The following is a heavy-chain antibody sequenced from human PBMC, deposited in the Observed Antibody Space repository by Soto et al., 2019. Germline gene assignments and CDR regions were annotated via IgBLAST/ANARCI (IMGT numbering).Heavy chain of an antibody. D-gene: IGHD2-21*02. Sequence: SETLSLTCTVSGSSISGYYWSWIRPPPGKGLEWIGYMYNTGSTVYNPSFKSRVTISVDTSKSQLSLRLNSVTAADTAVYYCARDLWGYCGTDCYPLDVWGQGITVTVSS. V-gene: IGHV4-59*01. CDR2: MYNTGST. CDR1: GSSISGYY. CDR3: ARDLWGYCGTDCYPLDV. J-gene: IGHJ6*02.